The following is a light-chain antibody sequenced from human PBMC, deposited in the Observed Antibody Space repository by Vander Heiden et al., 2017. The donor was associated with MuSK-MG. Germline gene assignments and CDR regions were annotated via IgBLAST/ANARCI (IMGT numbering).Light chain of an antibody. CDR3: QQCNRNPLT. CDR2: HAS. CDR1: QSISSW. V-gene: IGKV1-5*03. J-gene: IGKJ4*01. Sequence: DIQVTQSPSTLSASVGDRVTITCRASQSISSWLAWYQQKPGKAPKLLIYHASSLESGVPSRFSGSGSGTDFTLTISSLQPDDFATYYCQQCNRNPLTFGGGTRVEIK.